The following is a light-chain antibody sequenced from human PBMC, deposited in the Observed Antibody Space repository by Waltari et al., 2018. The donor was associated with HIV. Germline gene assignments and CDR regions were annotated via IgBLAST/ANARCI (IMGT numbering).Light chain of an antibody. Sequence: DIHMTQSPSSLSASVGDRVTITCRASQDVGGWLSWFQQTPEKAPRSLIYATSTLQSGVPSRFSGSGSGTDFTLTISSLQPEDFGTYYCQQYTSDPNTFGQGTRLEIK. CDR1: QDVGGW. V-gene: IGKV1D-16*01. CDR3: QQYTSDPNT. J-gene: IGKJ5*01. CDR2: ATS.